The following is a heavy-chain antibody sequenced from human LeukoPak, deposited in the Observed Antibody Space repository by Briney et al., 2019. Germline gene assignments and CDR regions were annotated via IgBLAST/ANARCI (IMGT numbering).Heavy chain of an antibody. CDR3: AKDGYSNYVPALPNFDY. J-gene: IGHJ4*02. V-gene: IGHV3-23*01. D-gene: IGHD4-11*01. CDR1: GFTFSIYA. CDR2: ISGSGGST. Sequence: GGSLRLSCAASGFTFSIYAMSWVRQAPGKGLEWVSAISGSGGSTYYADSVKGRFTISRDNSKNTLYLQMNSLRAEDTAVYYCAKDGYSNYVPALPNFDYWGQGTLVTVSS.